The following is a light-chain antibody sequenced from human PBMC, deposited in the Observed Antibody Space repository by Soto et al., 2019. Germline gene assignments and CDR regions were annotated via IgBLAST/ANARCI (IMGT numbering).Light chain of an antibody. CDR2: GVS. Sequence: QSALTQPPSASGSPGQSVTISCTGTSSDVGTHGYVSWYQQHAGKAPKLMIYGVSNRPSGISNRFSGSKSGNTASLTISGLQPEDESFYYCSSYSTSKTLEGLFGGGTKLTVL. CDR3: SSYSTSKTLEGL. CDR1: SSDVGTHGY. V-gene: IGLV2-14*01. J-gene: IGLJ2*01.